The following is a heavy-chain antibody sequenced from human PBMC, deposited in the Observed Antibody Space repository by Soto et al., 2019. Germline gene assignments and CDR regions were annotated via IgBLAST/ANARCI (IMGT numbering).Heavy chain of an antibody. J-gene: IGHJ6*02. Sequence: TLSLTCTVSGGSISSYYWSWIRQPPGKALEWLARIDWDDDKYYTTSLKTRLTISKDTSKNQVVLTMTNMDPVDTATYYCALTRLRASYYGMDVWAQRTTVTVSS. CDR3: ALTRLRASYYGMDV. CDR1: GGSISSYY. D-gene: IGHD3-16*01. CDR2: IDWDDDK. V-gene: IGHV2-70*11.